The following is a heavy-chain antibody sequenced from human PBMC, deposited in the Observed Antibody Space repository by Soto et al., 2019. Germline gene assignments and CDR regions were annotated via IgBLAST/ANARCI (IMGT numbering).Heavy chain of an antibody. J-gene: IGHJ4*02. CDR3: ASIVATTTAFDY. D-gene: IGHD5-12*01. CDR2: IKKDGSEK. Sequence: GGSLRLSCAASGFTFSSYWMSWVRKCTGKGLEWVANIKKDGSEKYYVDTVKGRFIISRDNAKNSLYLQMNSLRAEDTAVYYCASIVATTTAFDYWGQGTLVTVSS. CDR1: GFTFSSYW. V-gene: IGHV3-7*01.